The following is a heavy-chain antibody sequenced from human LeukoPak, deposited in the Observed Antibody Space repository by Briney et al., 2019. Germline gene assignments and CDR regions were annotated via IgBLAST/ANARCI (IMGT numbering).Heavy chain of an antibody. J-gene: IGHJ4*02. V-gene: IGHV1-2*02. CDR3: ARDFTVATPSFDY. CDR1: GYTFTGYY. Sequence: ASVKVSCKASGYTFTGYYMHWVRQAPGQGLEWMGWINPNSGGTNYAQKFQGRVTMTRDTSISTAYMELSRLRSGDTAVYYCARDFTVATPSFDYWGQGTLVTVSS. CDR2: INPNSGGT. D-gene: IGHD4-17*01.